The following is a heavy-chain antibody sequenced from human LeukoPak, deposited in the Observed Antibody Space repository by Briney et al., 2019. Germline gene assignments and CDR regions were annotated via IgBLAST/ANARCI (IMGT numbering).Heavy chain of an antibody. V-gene: IGHV3-11*01. D-gene: IGHD3-16*02. CDR2: ISSSGSTI. Sequence: PGGSLRLSCAASGFTFSNYAMSWVRQAPGKGLEWVSYISSSGSTIYYADSVKGRFTISRDNAKNSLYLQMNSLRAEDTAVYYCATLTGYEVIPDYWGQGTLVTVSS. CDR1: GFTFSNYA. CDR3: ATLTGYEVIPDY. J-gene: IGHJ4*02.